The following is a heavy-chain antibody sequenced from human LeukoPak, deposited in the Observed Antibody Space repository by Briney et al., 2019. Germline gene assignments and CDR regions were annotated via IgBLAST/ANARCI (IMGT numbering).Heavy chain of an antibody. D-gene: IGHD3-22*01. Sequence: SETLPLTCTASGGSISSGGYYWSWIRQPPGKGLEWIGYIYYSGSTNYNPSLKSRVTISVDTSKNQFSLKLSSVTAADTAVYYCARSSYDSSGYVDAFDIWGQGTMVTVSS. CDR2: IYYSGST. J-gene: IGHJ3*02. CDR1: GGSISSGGYY. CDR3: ARSSYDSSGYVDAFDI. V-gene: IGHV4-61*08.